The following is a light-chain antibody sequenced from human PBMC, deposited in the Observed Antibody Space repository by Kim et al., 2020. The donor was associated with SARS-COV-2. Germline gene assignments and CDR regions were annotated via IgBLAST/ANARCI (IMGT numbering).Light chain of an antibody. Sequence: ASVGDRVTISCQASQDITNYFAWYQQRPGSVPKVLIYAASTLQSGVPSRFSGSGSGTDFTLTITSLQPEDVATYYCQNYNDAPWTFGQGTKVDIK. CDR2: AAS. J-gene: IGKJ1*01. CDR3: QNYNDAPWT. CDR1: QDITNY. V-gene: IGKV1-27*01.